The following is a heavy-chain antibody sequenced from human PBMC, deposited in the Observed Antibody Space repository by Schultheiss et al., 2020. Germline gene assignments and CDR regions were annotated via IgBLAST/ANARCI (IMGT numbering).Heavy chain of an antibody. V-gene: IGHV4-59*01. CDR2: IYYSGST. CDR1: GGSISSYY. CDR3: ARDGGGYYYSWYFDL. J-gene: IGHJ2*01. Sequence: SETLSLTCTVSGGSISSYYWSWIRQPPGKGLEWIGYIYYSGSTNYNPSLKSRVTISVDTSKNQFSLKLSSVTAADTAVYYCARDGGGYYYSWYFDLWGRGTLVTVS. D-gene: IGHD3-22*01.